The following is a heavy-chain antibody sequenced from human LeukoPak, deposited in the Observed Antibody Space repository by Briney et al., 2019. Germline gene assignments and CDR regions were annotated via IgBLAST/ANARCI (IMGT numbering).Heavy chain of an antibody. D-gene: IGHD1-1*01. CDR1: GFTFNTYS. Sequence: GGSLRLSCEASGFTFNTYSMNWARQAPGKGLEWVAFIRYDGSNKYHADSVKGRFTISRDNSKNTVYLQMNSLRAEDTAVYFCAKEYGYDYNYFYSMDVWGKGTTVTISS. J-gene: IGHJ6*03. CDR3: AKEYGYDYNYFYSMDV. V-gene: IGHV3-30*02. CDR2: IRYDGSNK.